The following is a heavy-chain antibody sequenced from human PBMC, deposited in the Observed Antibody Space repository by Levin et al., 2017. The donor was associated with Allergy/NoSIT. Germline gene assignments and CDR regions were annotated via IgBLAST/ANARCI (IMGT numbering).Heavy chain of an antibody. J-gene: IGHJ4*02. V-gene: IGHV3-49*04. Sequence: GESLKISCTGSGFTFGDYAMSWVRQAPGKGLEWVGFIRNKAHGGTTEYAASVKGRLTISRDDSKSIAYLQMNSLKTEDTAWYFCARGGPPNYDYNWGSYRDGYFDYWGQGTLVTVSS. CDR2: IRNKAHGGTT. CDR3: ARGGPPNYDYNWGSYRDGYFDY. CDR1: GFTFGDYA. D-gene: IGHD3-16*02.